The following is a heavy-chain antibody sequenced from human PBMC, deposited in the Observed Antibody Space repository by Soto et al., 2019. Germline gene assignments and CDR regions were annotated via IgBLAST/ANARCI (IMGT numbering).Heavy chain of an antibody. D-gene: IGHD3-10*01. J-gene: IGHJ6*03. CDR1: GYTFTSYD. CDR2: MNPNSGNT. V-gene: IGHV1-8*01. CDR3: ASWGLVLWLGEQSMDV. Sequence: VASVKVSCKASGYTFTSYDINWVRQATGQGLEWMGWMNPNSGNTGYAQKFQGRVTMTRNTSISTAYMELSSLRSEDTAVYYCASWGLVLWLGEQSMDVWGKGTTVTVS.